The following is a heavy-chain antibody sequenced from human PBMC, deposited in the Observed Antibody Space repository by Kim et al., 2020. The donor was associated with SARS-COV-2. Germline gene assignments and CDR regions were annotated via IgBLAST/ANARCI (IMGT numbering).Heavy chain of an antibody. D-gene: IGHD1-26*01. V-gene: IGHV3-48*02. J-gene: IGHJ4*02. Sequence: GGSLRLSCAASGFTFSYYRMNWVRQAPGKGLEWVAYISSRRSATYYADSVKGRFTISRDNAKNSLYLQMNRLRDEDTAVYYCARGGYSGSPPQPLDSWGQGTLVTVSS. CDR3: ARGGYSGSPPQPLDS. CDR2: ISSRRSAT. CDR1: GFTFSYYR.